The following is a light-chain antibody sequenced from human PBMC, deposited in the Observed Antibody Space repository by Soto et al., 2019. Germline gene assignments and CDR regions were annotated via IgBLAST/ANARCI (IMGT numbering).Light chain of an antibody. CDR2: GAS. CDR1: QSVGSD. J-gene: IGKJ1*01. CDR3: QQYLDWPRT. V-gene: IGKV3-15*01. Sequence: EIVMTQSPATLSVSPGARATLSCRASQSVGSDLVWYRQKPGQAPRLLIYGASNRATGVPDRFSGSGSGTVFTLTISCLQSDDVAVYYCQQYLDWPRTFGQGTKVEIK.